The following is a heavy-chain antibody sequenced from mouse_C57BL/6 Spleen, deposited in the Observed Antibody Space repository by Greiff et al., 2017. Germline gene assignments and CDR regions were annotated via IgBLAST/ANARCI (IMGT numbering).Heavy chain of an antibody. D-gene: IGHD1-1*01. CDR2: IYPSDSET. J-gene: IGHJ1*03. V-gene: IGHV1-61*01. Sequence: QVQLQQPGAELVRPGSSVKLSCKASGYTFTSYWMDWVKQRPGQGLEWIGNIYPSDSETHYNQKFKDKATLTVDKSSSTAYMQLSSLTSEDSAVYYCARSSPNYYYGSSYWYFDVWGTGTTVTVSS. CDR3: ARSSPNYYYGSSYWYFDV. CDR1: GYTFTSYW.